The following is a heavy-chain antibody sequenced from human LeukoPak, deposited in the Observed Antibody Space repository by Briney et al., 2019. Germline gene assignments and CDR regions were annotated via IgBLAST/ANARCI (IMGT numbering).Heavy chain of an antibody. CDR2: IYYSGST. CDR3: ARDRKAVAGMDV. CDR1: GGSISTYY. V-gene: IGHV4-59*12. D-gene: IGHD6-19*01. J-gene: IGHJ6*03. Sequence: PSETLSLICTVSGGSISTYYWYWIRQPPGKGLEWIGYIYYSGSTYYNPSLKSRVTISVDTSKNQFSLKLSSVTAADTAVYYCARDRKAVAGMDVWGKGTTVTVSS.